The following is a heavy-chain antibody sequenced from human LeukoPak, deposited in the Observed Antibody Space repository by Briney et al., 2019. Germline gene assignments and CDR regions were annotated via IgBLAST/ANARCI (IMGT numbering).Heavy chain of an antibody. V-gene: IGHV3-7*01. Sequence: GGSLRLSCAASGFAFSSYWMTWVRQAPGKGLEWVANIKPDGSGKNYVDSVKGRFTISRDNAKNSLYLQMKGLRVEDAAVYYCSSQPAVLDLDCWGQGALVTVSS. D-gene: IGHD6-19*01. CDR2: IKPDGSGK. CDR3: SSQPAVLDLDC. J-gene: IGHJ4*02. CDR1: GFAFSSYW.